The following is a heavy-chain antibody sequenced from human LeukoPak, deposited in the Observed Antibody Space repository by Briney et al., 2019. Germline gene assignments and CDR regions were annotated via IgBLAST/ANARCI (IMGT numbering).Heavy chain of an antibody. V-gene: IGHV4-59*08. CDR2: IYYSGST. J-gene: IGHJ2*01. Sequence: SETLSLTCTVSGGSISSYYWSWIRQPPGKGLEWIGYIYYSGSTYYNPSLKSRVTISVDTSKNQFSLKLSSVTAADTAVYYCASLTGDPDIGWYFDLWGRGTLVTVSS. CDR3: ASLTGDPDIGWYFDL. D-gene: IGHD7-27*01. CDR1: GGSISSYY.